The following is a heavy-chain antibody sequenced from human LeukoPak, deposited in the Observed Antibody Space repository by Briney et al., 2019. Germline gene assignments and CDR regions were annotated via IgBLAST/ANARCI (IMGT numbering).Heavy chain of an antibody. Sequence: PGGSLRLSCAASGFTFSDYYMSWIRQAPGKGLEWVSYISSSGSTIYYADSVKGRFTISRDNAKNSLYLQMNSLRAEDTAVYYCARELVSTWLRGWFDPWGQGTLVTVSS. CDR3: ARELVSTWLRGWFDP. CDR1: GFTFSDYY. J-gene: IGHJ5*02. D-gene: IGHD3-22*01. V-gene: IGHV3-11*04. CDR2: ISSSGSTI.